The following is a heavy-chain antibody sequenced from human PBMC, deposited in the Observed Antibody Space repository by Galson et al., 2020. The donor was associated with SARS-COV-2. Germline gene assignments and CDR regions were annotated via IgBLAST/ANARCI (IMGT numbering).Heavy chain of an antibody. CDR3: ASQHGHPYYCDY. CDR1: GGSISSGDYY. V-gene: IGHV4-30-4*01. Sequence: ETSETLSLTCTVSGGSISSGDYYWSWIRQPPGKGLEWIGYIYYSGSTYYNPSLKSRVTISVDTSKNQFSLKLSSVTAADTAVYYCASQHGHPYYCDYWGQGTLVTVSS. J-gene: IGHJ4*02. CDR2: IYYSGST.